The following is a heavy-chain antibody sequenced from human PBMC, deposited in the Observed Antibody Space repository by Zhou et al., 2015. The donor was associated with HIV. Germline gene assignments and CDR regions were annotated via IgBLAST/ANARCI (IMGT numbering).Heavy chain of an antibody. CDR1: GYTFTSYA. CDR2: INAGNGNT. CDR3: ARASQPMGIAAAGHTNFDY. Sequence: QVQLVQSGAEVKKPGASVKVSCKASGYTFTSYAMHWVRQAPGQRLEWMGWINAGNGNTKYSQKFQGRVTITRDTSASTAYMELSSLRSEDTAVYYCARASQPMGIAAAGHTNFDYWGQGTLVTVSS. J-gene: IGHJ4*02. D-gene: IGHD6-13*01. V-gene: IGHV1-3*01.